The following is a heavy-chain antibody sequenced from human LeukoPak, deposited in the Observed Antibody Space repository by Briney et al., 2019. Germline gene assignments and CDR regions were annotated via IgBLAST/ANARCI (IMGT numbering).Heavy chain of an antibody. CDR1: GGSISSSSYY. CDR2: IYYSGST. D-gene: IGHD6-19*01. CDR3: ARVTGYSSGWYVGY. V-gene: IGHV4-39*01. J-gene: IGHJ4*02. Sequence: PSETLSLTCTVSGGSISSSSYYWGWIRQPPGKGLEWIGSIYYSGSTYYNPSLKSRVTISVDTSKNQLSLKLSSVTAADTAVYYCARVTGYSSGWYVGYWGQGTLVTVSS.